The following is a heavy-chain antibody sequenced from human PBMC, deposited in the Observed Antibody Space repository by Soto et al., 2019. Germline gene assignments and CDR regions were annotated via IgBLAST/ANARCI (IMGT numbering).Heavy chain of an antibody. CDR1: GFTFSSYA. CDR3: ARDFGPPGYYFDY. Sequence: GGSLRLSCAASGFTFSSYAMHWVRQAPGKGLEWVAVISYDGSNKYYADSVKGRFTISRDNSKNTLYLQMNSLRAEDTVVYYCARDFGPPGYYFDYWGQGTLVTVSS. J-gene: IGHJ4*02. CDR2: ISYDGSNK. D-gene: IGHD3-3*01. V-gene: IGHV3-30*04.